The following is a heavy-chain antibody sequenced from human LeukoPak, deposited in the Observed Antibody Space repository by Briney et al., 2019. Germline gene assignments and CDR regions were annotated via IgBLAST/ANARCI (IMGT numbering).Heavy chain of an antibody. CDR3: ARRLLVGTTVRPYFDY. CDR2: ITGGDGGS. CDR1: GFTFSTSA. D-gene: IGHD1-26*01. Sequence: GGSLRLSCAASGFTFSTSAISWVRQAPGEGLEWVSTITGGDGGSYYADSVKGRFTLSRDNSKHTVYLQMNSLRAEDTAVYYCARRLLVGTTVRPYFDYWGQGTLVTVSS. V-gene: IGHV3-23*01. J-gene: IGHJ4*02.